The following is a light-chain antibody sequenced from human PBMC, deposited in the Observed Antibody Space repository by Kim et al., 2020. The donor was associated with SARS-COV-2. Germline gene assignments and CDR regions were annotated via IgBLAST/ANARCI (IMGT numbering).Light chain of an antibody. CDR3: MQGTQWPFT. CDR2: KVS. Sequence: PASSSCRSSQRLVYSDGNIYLNWFHQRPGQSPRVIIYKVSNRDSGVPDRFSGSGAGTDFTLQISRVEAEDVGVYYCMQGTQWPFTFGPGTKVDIK. CDR1: QRLVYSDGNIY. V-gene: IGKV2-30*01. J-gene: IGKJ3*01.